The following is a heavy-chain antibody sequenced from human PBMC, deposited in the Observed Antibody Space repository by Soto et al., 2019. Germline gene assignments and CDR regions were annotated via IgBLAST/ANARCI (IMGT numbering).Heavy chain of an antibody. V-gene: IGHV1-2*02. CDR2: INPTTGAT. Sequence: QAQLVQSGAEVKKPGASVKVSCQASGYTFTAQYLHWGRKAPGEGLEWMGWINPTTGATRYAQKFQGRVTMTRDTSMSTAYLEVRSLRLADTAVYSCAKGDSSWVSWFDPWGQGTLVTVSS. CDR3: AKGDSSWVSWFDP. CDR1: GYTFTAQY. J-gene: IGHJ5*02. D-gene: IGHD6-19*01.